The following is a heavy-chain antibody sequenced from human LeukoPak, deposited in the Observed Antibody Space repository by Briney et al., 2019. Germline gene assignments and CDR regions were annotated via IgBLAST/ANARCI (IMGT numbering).Heavy chain of an antibody. CDR1: EYSFATYW. V-gene: IGHV5-51*01. Sequence: GESLKISCQGSEYSFATYWIAWLRQMPGKGLEWMGIIYPSDSDTRYSPSFRGQVAISADKSIETAYLQWSSLKASDTAMYYCARPLQGIVGATGFDYWGQGTLVTVSS. J-gene: IGHJ4*02. D-gene: IGHD1-26*01. CDR3: ARPLQGIVGATGFDY. CDR2: IYPSDSDT.